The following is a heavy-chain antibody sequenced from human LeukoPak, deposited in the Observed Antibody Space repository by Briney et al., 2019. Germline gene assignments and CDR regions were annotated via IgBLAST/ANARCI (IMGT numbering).Heavy chain of an antibody. J-gene: IGHJ6*03. CDR1: GGSISSYY. CDR3: AREVYVVPAAMVAYYYYYMDV. V-gene: IGHV4-59*01. Sequence: ASETLSLTCTVSGGSISSYYWSWIRQPPGKGLEWIWYIYYSGSTNYNPSLKSRVTISVDTSKNQFSLKLSSVTAADTAVYYCAREVYVVPAAMVAYYYYYMDVWGKGTTVTVSS. CDR2: IYYSGST. D-gene: IGHD2-2*01.